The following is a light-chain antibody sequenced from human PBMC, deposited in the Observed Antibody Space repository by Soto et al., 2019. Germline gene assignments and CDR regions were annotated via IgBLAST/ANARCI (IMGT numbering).Light chain of an antibody. CDR3: AAWDDSLNAVV. CDR2: SNN. V-gene: IGLV1-44*01. Sequence: QSALTQPPSASGTPGHRVTISCSGSSSNIGSNTVNWYQQLPGTAPKLLIYSNNQRPSGVPDRFSGSKSGTSASLAISGLQSEDEADYYCAAWDDSLNAVVFGGGTKVTVL. J-gene: IGLJ2*01. CDR1: SSNIGSNT.